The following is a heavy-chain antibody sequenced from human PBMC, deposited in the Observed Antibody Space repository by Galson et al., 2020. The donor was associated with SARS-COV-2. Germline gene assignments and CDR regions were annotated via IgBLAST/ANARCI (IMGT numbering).Heavy chain of an antibody. D-gene: IGHD5-18*01. Sequence: SGPTLVKPTQTLTLTCTFSGFPLSTSGMCMIWIRQPPGKALEWLALIDWDDDKYYSTSLKTRLTISKDTSKNQVVLTMTNMDPVDTATYYCARTYRAQQLWGFDFWGQGTLVTVSS. CDR1: GFPLSTSGMC. V-gene: IGHV2-70*01. CDR2: IDWDDDK. J-gene: IGHJ4*02. CDR3: ARTYRAQQLWGFDF.